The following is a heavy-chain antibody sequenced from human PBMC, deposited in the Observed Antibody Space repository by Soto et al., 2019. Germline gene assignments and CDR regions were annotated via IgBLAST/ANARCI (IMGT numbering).Heavy chain of an antibody. CDR1: GRAISSSDHY. CDR2: TYYSGRI. J-gene: IGHJ5*02. V-gene: IGHV4-39*01. CDR3: ARHVRGAVTMNWFDP. D-gene: IGHD4-17*01. Sequence: SETLSLTCNVSGRAISSSDHYWGWIRQSPGQGLQWLGTTYYSGRIDYNPSLKSRVTLSADTSKNQFSLNLTSVTAADTAIYYCARHVRGAVTMNWFDPWGHGTLVTVSS.